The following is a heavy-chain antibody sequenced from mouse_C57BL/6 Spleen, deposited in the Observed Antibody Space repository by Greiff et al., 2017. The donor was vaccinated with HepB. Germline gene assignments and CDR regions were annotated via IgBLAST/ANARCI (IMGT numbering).Heavy chain of an antibody. CDR2: ISYSGST. CDR1: GYSITSGYD. Sequence: VQLKESGPGMVKPSQSLSLTCTVTGYSITSGYDWHWIRHFPGNKLEWMGYISYSGSTNYNPSLKSRISITHDTSKNHFFLKLNSVTTEDTATYYCARGDGNSWFAYWGQGTLVTVSA. CDR3: ARGDGNSWFAY. V-gene: IGHV3-1*01. J-gene: IGHJ3*01. D-gene: IGHD2-1*01.